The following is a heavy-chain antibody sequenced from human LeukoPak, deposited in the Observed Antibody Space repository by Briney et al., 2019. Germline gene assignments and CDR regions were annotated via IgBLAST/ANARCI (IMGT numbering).Heavy chain of an antibody. V-gene: IGHV4-59*08. CDR3: ASLYSGSYHNFADY. D-gene: IGHD1-26*01. CDR1: GGSISSYY. J-gene: IGHJ4*02. Sequence: SETLSLTCTGSGGSISSYYWSWLRQPPGKGLEWSGYIYYSGSTNYNPSLKSRVTISVDTSKNQFSLKLSSVTAADTAVYYCASLYSGSYHNFADYWGQGTLVTVSS. CDR2: IYYSGST.